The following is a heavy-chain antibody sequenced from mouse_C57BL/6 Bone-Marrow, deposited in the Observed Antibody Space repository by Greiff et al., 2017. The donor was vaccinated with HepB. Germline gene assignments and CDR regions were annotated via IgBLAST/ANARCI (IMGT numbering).Heavy chain of an antibody. V-gene: IGHV1-64*01. CDR1: GYTFTSYC. Sequence: QVQLQQPGAELVKPGASVKLSCKASGYTFTSYCMHWVKQRPGQGLEWIGMIHPNSGSTNYNQKFKSKATLTVDKSSSTAYMQLSSLTSEDSAVYYCASSNWRFAYWGQGTLVTVSA. J-gene: IGHJ3*01. D-gene: IGHD4-1*01. CDR2: IHPNSGST. CDR3: ASSNWRFAY.